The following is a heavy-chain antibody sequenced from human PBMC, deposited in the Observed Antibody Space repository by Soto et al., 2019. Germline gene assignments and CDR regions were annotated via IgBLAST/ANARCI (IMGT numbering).Heavy chain of an antibody. V-gene: IGHV4-30-4*01. CDR1: GDSINSADYY. Sequence: SETLSLTCTVSGDSINSADYYWSWLRQPPGKGLEWIGYIYYSRSDYYNPSLGRRATITIDTSRNQFSLNLMSVTAADTAVYYCAGVVQFYDSSGYSFYYFDYWGQGALVTVSS. CDR3: AGVVQFYDSSGYSFYYFDY. D-gene: IGHD3-22*01. CDR2: IYYSRSD. J-gene: IGHJ4*02.